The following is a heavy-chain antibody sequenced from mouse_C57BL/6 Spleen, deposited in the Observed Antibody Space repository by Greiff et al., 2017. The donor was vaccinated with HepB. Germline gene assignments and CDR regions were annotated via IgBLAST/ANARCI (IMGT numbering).Heavy chain of an antibody. J-gene: IGHJ3*01. CDR2: INPSTGGT. Sequence: EVQGVESGPELVKPGASVKISCKASGYSFTGYYMNWVKQSPEKSLEWIGEINPSTGGTTYNQKFKAKATLTVDKSSSTAYMQLKSLTSEDSAVYYCEGGFAYWGQGTLVTVSA. CDR1: GYSFTGYY. V-gene: IGHV1-42*01. CDR3: EGGFAY.